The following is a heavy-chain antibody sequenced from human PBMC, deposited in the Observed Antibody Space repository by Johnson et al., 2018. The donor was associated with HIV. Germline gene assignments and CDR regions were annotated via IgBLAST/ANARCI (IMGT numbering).Heavy chain of an antibody. CDR3: ARDLETSGWYQGTFDI. V-gene: IGHV3-33*01. CDR2: IWYDGSNK. Sequence: QVQLVESGGGVVQPGRSLRLSCAASGFTFSSYGMHWVRQAPGKGLEWVAVIWYDGSNKYYADSLMGRFTISRDNSKNSLYLQMNSLRPEDTAVYYCARDLETSGWYQGTFDIWGQGTMVTVSS. D-gene: IGHD6-19*01. J-gene: IGHJ3*02. CDR1: GFTFSSYG.